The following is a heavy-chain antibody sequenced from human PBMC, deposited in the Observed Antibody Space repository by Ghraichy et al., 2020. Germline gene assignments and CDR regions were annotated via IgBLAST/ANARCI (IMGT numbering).Heavy chain of an antibody. CDR2: IYTSGST. D-gene: IGHD3-9*01. Sequence: SETLSLTCTVSGGSISSYYWSWIRQPAGKGLEWIGRIYTSGSTNYNPSLKSRVTMSVDTSKNQFSLKLSSVTAADTAVYYCARDRRNFWGYDILTGSNGFDYWGQGTLVTVSS. J-gene: IGHJ4*02. V-gene: IGHV4-4*07. CDR1: GGSISSYY. CDR3: ARDRRNFWGYDILTGSNGFDY.